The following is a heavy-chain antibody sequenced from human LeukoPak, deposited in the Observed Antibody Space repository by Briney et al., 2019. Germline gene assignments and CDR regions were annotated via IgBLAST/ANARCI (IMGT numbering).Heavy chain of an antibody. CDR3: ARARIITMVRGVIRWFDP. CDR2: IYYSGST. J-gene: IGHJ5*02. Sequence: PSQTLSLTCTVSGGSISSGDYYWSWIRQPPGKGLEWIGYIYYSGSTYYNPSLRSRVTISVDTSKNQFSLKLSSVTAADTAVYYCARARIITMVRGVIRWFDPWGQGTLVTVSS. V-gene: IGHV4-30-4*01. D-gene: IGHD3-10*01. CDR1: GGSISSGDYY.